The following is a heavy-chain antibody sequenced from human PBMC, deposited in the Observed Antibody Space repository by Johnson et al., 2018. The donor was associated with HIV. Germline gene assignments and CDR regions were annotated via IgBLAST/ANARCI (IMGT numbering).Heavy chain of an antibody. CDR1: GFTFSSYA. D-gene: IGHD1-26*01. CDR2: ISWNSGSI. CDR3: ARAVGGSYHDAFDI. V-gene: IGHV3-20*04. Sequence: VQLVESGGGLVQPGGSLRLSCAASGFTFSSYAMSWVRQAPGKGLEWVSGISWNSGSIGDADSVKGRFTISRDNAKNSLYLQMNSLRAEDTALYYCARAVGGSYHDAFDIWGQGTMVTVSS. J-gene: IGHJ3*02.